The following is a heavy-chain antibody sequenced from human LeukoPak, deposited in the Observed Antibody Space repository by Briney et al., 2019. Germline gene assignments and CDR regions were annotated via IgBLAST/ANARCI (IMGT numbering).Heavy chain of an antibody. Sequence: GGSLRLSCAASGFTFSSYAMSWVCQAPGKGMEWVSAISGSGGSTYYADSVKGRCTISRDNSKNSLYLRMNNLRAEDTAVYYCARGEYYFDYWGQGTLVTVSS. V-gene: IGHV3-23*01. CDR1: GFTFSSYA. CDR3: ARGEYYFDY. CDR2: ISGSGGST. J-gene: IGHJ4*02.